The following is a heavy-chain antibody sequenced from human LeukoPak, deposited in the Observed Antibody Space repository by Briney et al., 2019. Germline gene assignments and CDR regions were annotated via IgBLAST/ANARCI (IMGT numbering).Heavy chain of an antibody. CDR1: GYTFTGYD. D-gene: IGHD3-3*01. CDR3: ARDRYGFRGVSSGWFDP. CDR2: INPNGGGT. Sequence: ASVKLSCKASGYTFTGYDMHWVRQAPGQGLEWMACINPNGGGTNYAEKFKGRVTMTRDTSNSTPYMQLNSLRSEDTAVFYCARDRYGFRGVSSGWFDPWGQGTLVTVSS. J-gene: IGHJ5*02. V-gene: IGHV1-2*02.